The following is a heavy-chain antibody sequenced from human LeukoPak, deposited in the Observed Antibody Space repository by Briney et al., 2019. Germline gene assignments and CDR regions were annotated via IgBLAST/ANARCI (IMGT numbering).Heavy chain of an antibody. J-gene: IGHJ4*02. V-gene: IGHV1-18*01. D-gene: IGHD3-22*01. CDR3: ARDPDDSSGYPKPPGCC. Sequence: ASVKVSCKASGYTFTSYGISWVRQAPGQGLEWMGWISAYNGNTNYAQKLQGRVTMTTDTSTSTAYMELRSLRSDDTAVYYCARDPDDSSGYPKPPGCCWGQGTLVTVSS. CDR2: ISAYNGNT. CDR1: GYTFTSYG.